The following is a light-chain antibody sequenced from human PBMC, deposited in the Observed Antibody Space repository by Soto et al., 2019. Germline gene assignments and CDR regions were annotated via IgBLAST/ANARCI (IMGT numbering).Light chain of an antibody. J-gene: IGKJ5*01. CDR2: AAS. CDR1: QGISSW. V-gene: IGKV1-12*01. CDR3: QQSYSTTIT. Sequence: DIQMTQSPSSVSASVGDRVTITCRASQGISSWLAWYQQKPGTAPNLLIYAASSLQSGVPSRFSGSGSGIDFTLTISSLQPEDVATYFCQQSYSTTITFGQGTRLEIK.